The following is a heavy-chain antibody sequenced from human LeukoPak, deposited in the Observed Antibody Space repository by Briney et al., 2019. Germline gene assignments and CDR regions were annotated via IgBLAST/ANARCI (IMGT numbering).Heavy chain of an antibody. V-gene: IGHV4-31*03. J-gene: IGHJ5*02. CDR2: IYYSGST. CDR3: AREAGGYDYVWGSYRLNWFDP. D-gene: IGHD3-16*02. CDR1: GGSISSGGYY. Sequence: SETLSLTCTVSGGSISSGGYYWSWIRQHPGKGLEWIGYIYYSGSTYYNPSLKGRVTISVDTSKNQFSLKLSSVTAADTAVYYCAREAGGYDYVWGSYRLNWFDPWGQGTLVTVSS.